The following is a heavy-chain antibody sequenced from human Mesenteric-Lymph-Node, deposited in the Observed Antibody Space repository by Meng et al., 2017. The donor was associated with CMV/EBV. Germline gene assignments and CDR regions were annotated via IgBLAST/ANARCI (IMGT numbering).Heavy chain of an antibody. CDR1: GGSISSGDYY. CDR3: ARQPGIAAAGLDY. Sequence: LSCTVSGGSISSGDYYWSWIRQPPGKGLEWIGYISFSGDTYYNPSLRTRVTISVDTSKNQFSLRLSSVTAADTAVYYCARQPGIAAAGLDYWGQGRLVTVSS. D-gene: IGHD6-13*01. V-gene: IGHV4-61*08. J-gene: IGHJ4*02. CDR2: ISFSGDT.